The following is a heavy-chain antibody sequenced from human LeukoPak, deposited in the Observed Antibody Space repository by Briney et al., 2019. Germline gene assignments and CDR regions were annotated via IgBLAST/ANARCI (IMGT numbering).Heavy chain of an antibody. D-gene: IGHD1-1*01. CDR3: ARARTGPFDY. Sequence: GSLRLSCAASGFTFSSYAMHWVRQAPGKGLEWVAIISYDGSNEYYADSVKGRFTISRDNSKNTLYLQMNSLRAEDTAVYYCARARTGPFDYWGQGTLVTVSS. CDR2: ISYDGSNE. J-gene: IGHJ4*02. V-gene: IGHV3-30-3*01. CDR1: GFTFSSYA.